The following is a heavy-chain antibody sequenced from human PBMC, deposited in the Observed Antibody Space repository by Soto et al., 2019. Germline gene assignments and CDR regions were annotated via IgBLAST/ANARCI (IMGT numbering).Heavy chain of an antibody. V-gene: IGHV3-30-3*01. CDR1: GFTFSSYA. CDR2: ISYDGSNK. J-gene: IGHJ4*02. Sequence: PGGSLRLSCAGSGFTFSSYAMHWVRQAPGKGLEWVAVISYDGSNKYYADSVKGRFTISRDNSKNTLYLQMNSLRAEDTAVYYCARDVLVIGRVVPAAIHSHLDYWGQGTLVTVSS. D-gene: IGHD2-2*01. CDR3: ARDVLVIGRVVPAAIHSHLDY.